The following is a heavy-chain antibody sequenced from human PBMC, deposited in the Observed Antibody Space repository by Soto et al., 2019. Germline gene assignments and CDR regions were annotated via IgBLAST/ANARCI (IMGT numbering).Heavy chain of an antibody. V-gene: IGHV3-33*01. CDR3: ARDRGEGFYYYYGMDV. Sequence: QVQLVESGGGGVQPGRSLRLSCAASGFTFSSYGMHWVRQAPGKGLEWVAVIWYDGSNKYYADSVKGRFTISRDNSKNTLYLQMNSLRAEDTAVYYCARDRGEGFYYYYGMDVWGQGTTVTVSS. CDR1: GFTFSSYG. D-gene: IGHD3-10*01. CDR2: IWYDGSNK. J-gene: IGHJ6*02.